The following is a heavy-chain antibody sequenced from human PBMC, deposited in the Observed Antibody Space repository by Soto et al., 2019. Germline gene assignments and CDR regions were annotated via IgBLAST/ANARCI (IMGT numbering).Heavy chain of an antibody. CDR3: ARDIVVVPAAIPYYYYYMDV. CDR1: GYTFTSYG. CDR2: ISAYNGNT. V-gene: IGHV1-18*01. J-gene: IGHJ6*03. D-gene: IGHD2-2*01. Sequence: ASVKVSCKASGYTFTSYGISWVRQAPGQGLEWMGWISAYNGNTNYAQKLQGRVTMTTDTSTSTAYMELRSLRSDDTAVYYCARDIVVVPAAIPYYYYYMDVWGKGTTVTVSS.